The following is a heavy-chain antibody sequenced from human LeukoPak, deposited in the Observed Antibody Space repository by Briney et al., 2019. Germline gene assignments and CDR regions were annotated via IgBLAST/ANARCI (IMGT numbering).Heavy chain of an antibody. D-gene: IGHD3-22*01. V-gene: IGHV4-34*01. CDR3: ARGRIYYDSSGYGY. J-gene: IGHJ4*02. CDR2: INHSGST. Sequence: SETLSLTCAVYGGSFSGYYWSWIRQPPGKGLEWIGEINHSGSTNYNPSLKSRVTISVDTSKSQFSLKLSSVTAADTAVYYCARGRIYYDSSGYGYWGQGTLVTVSS. CDR1: GGSFSGYY.